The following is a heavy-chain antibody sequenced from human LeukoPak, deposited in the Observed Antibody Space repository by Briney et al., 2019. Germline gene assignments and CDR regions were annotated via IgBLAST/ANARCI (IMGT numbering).Heavy chain of an antibody. Sequence: GASVKVSCKASGYTFTGYYMHWVRQAPGQGLEWMGWINPDSGGTNYAQKFQDRVTMTRDTSISTAYMELSRLRSDDTAVYYCARSIVVVIATQGPDYWGQGTLVTVSS. CDR1: GYTFTGYY. CDR2: INPDSGGT. J-gene: IGHJ4*02. D-gene: IGHD2-21*01. CDR3: ARSIVVVIATQGPDY. V-gene: IGHV1-2*02.